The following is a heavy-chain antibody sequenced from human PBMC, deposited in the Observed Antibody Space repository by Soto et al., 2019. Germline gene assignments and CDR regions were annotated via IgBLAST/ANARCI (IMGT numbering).Heavy chain of an antibody. CDR3: ARDPVGPAWFDP. J-gene: IGHJ5*02. CDR1: GYPVTSYG. D-gene: IGHD1-26*01. Sequence: QVQLVQSGAEVKKPGASVKVSCTASGYPVTSYGISWVRQAPGQGLEWMGWINTYNGNTNYAQKLQGRVPMTTDTSTRTAYMELRSLRSDDTAVYYCARDPVGPAWFDPWGQGTLVTVSS. V-gene: IGHV1-18*01. CDR2: INTYNGNT.